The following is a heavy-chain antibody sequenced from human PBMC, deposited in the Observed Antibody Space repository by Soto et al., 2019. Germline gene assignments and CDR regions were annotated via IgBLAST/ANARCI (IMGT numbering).Heavy chain of an antibody. CDR1: GFTFSNYA. J-gene: IGHJ4*02. D-gene: IGHD6-19*01. CDR3: ARDERIAVAGTDN. V-gene: IGHV3-23*01. CDR2: ISGPAGST. Sequence: EVQLLESGGGLVQPGGSLRLSCAASGFTFSNYAMTWVRQAAGKGLEWVSSISGPAGSTYYADSVKGRFTISRDNSKNTLYLQMNSLRAEDTALYYCARDERIAVAGTDNWGQGTLVTVTS.